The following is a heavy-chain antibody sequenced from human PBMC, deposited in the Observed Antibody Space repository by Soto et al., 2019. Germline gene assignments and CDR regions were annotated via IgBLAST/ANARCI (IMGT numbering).Heavy chain of an antibody. V-gene: IGHV1-8*01. D-gene: IGHD3-10*01. CDR2: MNPNSGNT. J-gene: IGHJ6*03. CDR3: ARTRGPYYYYYMDV. Sequence: ASVKVSCKASGYNFTSYDINWVRQATGQGLECMGWMNPNSGNTGYAQKFQGRVTMTRNTSISTAYMELSSLRSEDTAVYYCARTRGPYYYYYMDVWGKGTTVTVSS. CDR1: GYNFTSYD.